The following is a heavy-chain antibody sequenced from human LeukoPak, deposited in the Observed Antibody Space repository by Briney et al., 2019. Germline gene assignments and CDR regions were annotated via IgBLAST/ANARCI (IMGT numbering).Heavy chain of an antibody. CDR2: IYHSGST. CDR1: GGSISTYY. J-gene: IGHJ5*02. D-gene: IGHD6-13*01. V-gene: IGHV4-34*01. CDR3: ARVNSSSRRWFDP. Sequence: SETLSLTCTVSGGSISTYYWGWIRQPPGKGLEWIGEIYHSGSTNYNPSLKSRVTISVDKSKNQFSLKLSSVTAADTAVYYCARVNSSSRRWFDPWGQGTLVTVSS.